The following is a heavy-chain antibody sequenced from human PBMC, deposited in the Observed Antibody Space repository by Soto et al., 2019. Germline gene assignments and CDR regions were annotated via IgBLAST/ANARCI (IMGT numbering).Heavy chain of an antibody. CDR1: GGGFSTYA. Sequence: QVPLVQSGAEVKKPGSSVKVSCKASGGGFSTYAITWVRQAPGQGLEWMGGITPIFDTTNYAQKFQGRVTITADEATTTVHMELTSQTSEDTAVYYCATGGTTVTRRFDYWGQGTLVTVSS. D-gene: IGHD4-17*01. CDR2: ITPIFDTT. CDR3: ATGGTTVTRRFDY. V-gene: IGHV1-69*01. J-gene: IGHJ4*02.